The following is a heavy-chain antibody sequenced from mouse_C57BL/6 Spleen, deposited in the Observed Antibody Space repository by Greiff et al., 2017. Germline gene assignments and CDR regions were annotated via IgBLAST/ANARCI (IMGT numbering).Heavy chain of an antibody. CDR1: GFTFSNYW. D-gene: IGHD1-3*01. V-gene: IGHV6-3*01. CDR2: IRLKSDNYAT. J-gene: IGHJ2*01. Sequence: EVKVEESGGGLVQPGGSMKLSCVASGFTFSNYWMNWVRQSPEKGLEWVAQIRLKSDNYATHYAESVKGRFTISRDDSKSSVNLQMNNLRAEDTGIYYCIHKGDYWGQGTTLTVSS. CDR3: IHKGDY.